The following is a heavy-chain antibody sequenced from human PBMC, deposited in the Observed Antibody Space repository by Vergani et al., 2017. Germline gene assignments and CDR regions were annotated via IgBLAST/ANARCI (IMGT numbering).Heavy chain of an antibody. Sequence: EVQLVESGGGLVQPGGSLRLSCAASGFTFSSYWMHWVRQAPGKGLVWVSRINSDGSSTSYAESVKGRFTISRDNAKNTLYLQMNSRRAEDTAVYYCAREDGWFGEQDALDIWGKGTMVTVSS. V-gene: IGHV3-74*01. CDR1: GFTFSSYW. J-gene: IGHJ3*02. CDR3: AREDGWFGEQDALDI. CDR2: INSDGSST. D-gene: IGHD3-10*01.